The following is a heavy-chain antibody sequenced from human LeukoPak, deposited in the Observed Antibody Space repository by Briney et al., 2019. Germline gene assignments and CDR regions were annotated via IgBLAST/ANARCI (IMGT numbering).Heavy chain of an antibody. Sequence: PGGSLRLSCAASGFTVDDYGMHWVRHGQGKGVEWVYVISGDGNSTYYSYSVNSRFTISRDNSKNSLYLQMNSLRTEDTALYYCPKDWGAYYDSSGFYSGDFDYWGQRTLVTVSS. CDR1: GFTVDDYG. D-gene: IGHD3-22*01. V-gene: IGHV3-43*02. CDR3: PKDWGAYYDSSGFYSGDFDY. J-gene: IGHJ4*02. CDR2: ISGDGNST.